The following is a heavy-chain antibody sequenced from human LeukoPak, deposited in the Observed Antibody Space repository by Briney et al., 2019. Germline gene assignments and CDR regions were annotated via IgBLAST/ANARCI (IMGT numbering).Heavy chain of an antibody. D-gene: IGHD4-23*01. Sequence: SETLSLTCTVSGGSISSGGYYWSWIRQHPGKGLEWIGYIYYSGSTYYNPSLKSRVIISVDTSKNQFSLKLSSVTAADTAVYYCARDRVTPRYYGMDVWGQGTTVTVSS. V-gene: IGHV4-31*03. CDR2: IYYSGST. CDR3: ARDRVTPRYYGMDV. J-gene: IGHJ6*02. CDR1: GGSISSGGYY.